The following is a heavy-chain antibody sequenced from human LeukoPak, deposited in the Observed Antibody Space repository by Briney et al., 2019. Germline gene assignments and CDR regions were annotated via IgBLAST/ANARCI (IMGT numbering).Heavy chain of an antibody. CDR2: INPNSGGT. Sequence: GASVKVSSKASGYTFTGYYMHWVRQAPGQGLEWMGWINPNSGGTNYAQKFQGRVTMTRDTSISTAYMELSRLRSDDTAVYYCARWPRIVGATFPLDYWGQGTLVTVSS. J-gene: IGHJ4*02. CDR1: GYTFTGYY. CDR3: ARWPRIVGATFPLDY. D-gene: IGHD1-26*01. V-gene: IGHV1-2*02.